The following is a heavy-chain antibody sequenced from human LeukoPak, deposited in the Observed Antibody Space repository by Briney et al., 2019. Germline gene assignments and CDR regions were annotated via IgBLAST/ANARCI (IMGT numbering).Heavy chain of an antibody. Sequence: SETLSLTCAVSGDPINSIDWWSWVRQSPARGLEWIGEIYRSGGTNYNPSLKSRVTISVTKSKNHLSLKLTSVTAAVTAVYFCVGNGYYALDYWGQGALVTVAS. V-gene: IGHV4-4*02. D-gene: IGHD2/OR15-2a*01. J-gene: IGHJ4*02. CDR2: IYRSGGT. CDR3: VGNGYYALDY. CDR1: GDPINSIDW.